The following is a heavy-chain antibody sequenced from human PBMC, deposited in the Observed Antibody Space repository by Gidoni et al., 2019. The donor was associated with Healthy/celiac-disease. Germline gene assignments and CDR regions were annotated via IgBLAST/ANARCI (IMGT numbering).Heavy chain of an antibody. CDR3: ARLGGDYCGMDV. Sequence: VQPVQSGSQASTPGGCLKISRRCSCCGFTSYWIGWVRQLLGKGLEWMGIIYPRDSETRDSPSFQGQVTISADKSISTAYLQWSSLKAAGTAMYDCARLGGDYCGMDVWGQGTTVTVSS. CDR1: CCGFTSYW. V-gene: IGHV5-51*01. D-gene: IGHD4-17*01. J-gene: IGHJ6*02. CDR2: IYPRDSET.